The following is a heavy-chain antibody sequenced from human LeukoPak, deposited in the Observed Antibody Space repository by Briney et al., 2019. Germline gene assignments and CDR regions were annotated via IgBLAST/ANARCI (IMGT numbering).Heavy chain of an antibody. D-gene: IGHD1-1*01. CDR2: IYYSGST. CDR3: AAGRVAPLVDY. V-gene: IGHV4-31*03. J-gene: IGHJ4*02. CDR1: GGSISSGGYY. Sequence: PSETLSLTCTVSGGSISSGGYYWSWIRQHPGKGLEWIGYIYYSGSTYYNPSLKSRVTISVDTSKNQFSLKLSSVTAADTAVYYCAAGRVAPLVDYWGQGTLVTVSS.